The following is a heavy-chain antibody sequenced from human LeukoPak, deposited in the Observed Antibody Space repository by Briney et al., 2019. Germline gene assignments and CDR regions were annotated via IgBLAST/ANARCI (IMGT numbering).Heavy chain of an antibody. J-gene: IGHJ4*02. CDR3: AKGGYDFVEVAYFDF. V-gene: IGHV3-23*01. CDR2: IIASSGST. Sequence: GGSLRLSCTASGSSFNNFAMSWVRQAPGKGLEWVSIIIASSGSTFYADSVKGRFTISRDNSKNTLYLQMNSLSVEDTAVYFCAKGGYDFVEVAYFDFWGQGALVTVSS. D-gene: IGHD5-12*01. CDR1: GSSFNNFA.